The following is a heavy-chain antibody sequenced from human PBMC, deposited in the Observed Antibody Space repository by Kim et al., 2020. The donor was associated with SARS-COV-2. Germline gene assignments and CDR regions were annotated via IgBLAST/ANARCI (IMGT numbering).Heavy chain of an antibody. J-gene: IGHJ6*02. CDR3: ARDSVVAGYYGMDV. D-gene: IGHD1-26*01. Sequence: AQKFQGRATMTRDTSTSTVYMELSSLRSEDTAVYYCARDSVVAGYYGMDVWGQGTTVTVSS. V-gene: IGHV1-46*01.